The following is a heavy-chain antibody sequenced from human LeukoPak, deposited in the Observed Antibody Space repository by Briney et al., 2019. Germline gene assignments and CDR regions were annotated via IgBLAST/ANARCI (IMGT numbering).Heavy chain of an antibody. CDR2: IIPIFGTA. V-gene: IGHV1-69*05. CDR1: GGTFSSYA. CDR3: ARESSSSWYNPANWFDP. J-gene: IGHJ5*02. D-gene: IGHD6-13*01. Sequence: SVKVSCKASGGTFSSYAISWVRQAPGQGLEWMGGIIPIFGTANYAQKFQGRVTITTDESTSTAYMELSSLRSDDTAVYYCARESSSSWYNPANWFDPWGQGTLVTVSS.